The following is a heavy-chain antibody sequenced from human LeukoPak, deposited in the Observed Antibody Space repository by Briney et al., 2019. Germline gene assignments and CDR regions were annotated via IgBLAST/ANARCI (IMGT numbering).Heavy chain of an antibody. CDR3: AASPDYYDSSGYSYYFDY. V-gene: IGHV4-59*08. Sequence: SETLSLTCTVSGGSISSYYWSWIRQPPGKGLEWIGYIYYSGSTNYSPSLKSRVTISVHTSKNQFSLKLSSVTAADTAVYYCAASPDYYDSSGYSYYFDYWGQGTTVTVSS. J-gene: IGHJ4*03. D-gene: IGHD3-22*01. CDR1: GGSISSYY. CDR2: IYYSGST.